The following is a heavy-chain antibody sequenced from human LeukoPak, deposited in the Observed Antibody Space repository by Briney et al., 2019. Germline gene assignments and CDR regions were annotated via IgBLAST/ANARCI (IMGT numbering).Heavy chain of an antibody. Sequence: ASVKVSCKASGGTFSSYAISWVRPAPGQGLEWMGRIVPILGIANYAQKFQGRVTITADKSTSTAYMELSSLRSEDTAVYYCARVDGYNTGGFDYWGQGTLVTVSS. V-gene: IGHV1-69*04. CDR3: ARVDGYNTGGFDY. CDR1: GGTFSSYA. D-gene: IGHD5-24*01. J-gene: IGHJ4*02. CDR2: IVPILGIA.